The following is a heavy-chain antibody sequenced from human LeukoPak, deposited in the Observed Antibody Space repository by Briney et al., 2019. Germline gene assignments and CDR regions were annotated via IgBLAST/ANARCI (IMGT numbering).Heavy chain of an antibody. CDR2: IIPILGIA. J-gene: IGHJ5*02. V-gene: IGHV1-69*04. D-gene: IGHD4-17*01. CDR1: GGTFSSYA. CDR3: ARDRATTVTTSYNWFDP. Sequence: GASVKVSCKASGGTFSSYAISWVRQAPGQGLEWMGRIIPILGIANYAQKFQGRVTITADKSTSTAYMELSSLRSEDTAVYYCARDRATTVTTSYNWFDPWGQGTLVTVSS.